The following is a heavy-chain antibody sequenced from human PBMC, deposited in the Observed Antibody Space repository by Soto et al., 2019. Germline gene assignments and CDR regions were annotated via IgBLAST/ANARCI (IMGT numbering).Heavy chain of an antibody. V-gene: IGHV2-5*02. Sequence: SGPTLVNPKQTLTLTCPFSGFSLSTSGVGVGWIRQPPGKALEWLALIYWDDDKRYSPSLKSRLTITKDTSENQVVLTMTNMDPVDTATYYCAHSLIGYYYDSSGSNWFDPWGQGTLVTVSS. CDR2: IYWDDDK. CDR3: AHSLIGYYYDSSGSNWFDP. CDR1: GFSLSTSGVG. D-gene: IGHD3-22*01. J-gene: IGHJ5*02.